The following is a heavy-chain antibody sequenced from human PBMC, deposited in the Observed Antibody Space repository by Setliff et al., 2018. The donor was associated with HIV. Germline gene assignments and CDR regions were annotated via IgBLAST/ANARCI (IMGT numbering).Heavy chain of an antibody. V-gene: IGHV3-30*03. CDR1: GFTFDSYV. D-gene: IGHD2-2*01. J-gene: IGHJ4*02. CDR3: ARRAYCSSTTCFDN. Sequence: GGSLRLSCAATGFTFDSYVLHWVRQAPGKGLEWVAVMSIHGNVIIYADSVEGRFTISRDNSRNRLFLQMNSLRVEDTAVYYCARRAYCSSTTCFDNWGQGTLVTVSS. CDR2: MSIHGNVI.